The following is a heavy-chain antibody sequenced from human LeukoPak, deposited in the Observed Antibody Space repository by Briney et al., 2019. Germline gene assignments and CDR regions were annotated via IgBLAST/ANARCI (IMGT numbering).Heavy chain of an antibody. D-gene: IGHD3-22*01. J-gene: IGHJ4*02. CDR3: AKASSPSSGCITY. Sequence: PGRSLRLSCAASGFTFDDYAMPWVRQAPGKGLEWVSGISGTGGNTDHADSVKGRFTISRDNSKDTLYLQMNSLRAEDTAIYYCAKASSPSSGCITYWGQGTLVTVSS. V-gene: IGHV3-23*01. CDR2: ISGTGGNT. CDR1: GFTFDDYA.